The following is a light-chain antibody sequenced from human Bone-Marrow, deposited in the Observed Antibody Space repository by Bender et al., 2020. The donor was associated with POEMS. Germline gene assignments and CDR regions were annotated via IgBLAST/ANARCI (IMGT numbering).Light chain of an antibody. CDR2: KDS. Sequence: SYELTQPPSVSVSPGQTARITCSGDGLPNQYAYWYQQKPGQAPVVVIYKDSERPSGIPERFSGSSSGTTVTLTISEVQAADEADYYCQSVDISGIIVFGGGTKVTVL. J-gene: IGLJ2*01. CDR1: GLPNQY. CDR3: QSVDISGIIV. V-gene: IGLV3-25*03.